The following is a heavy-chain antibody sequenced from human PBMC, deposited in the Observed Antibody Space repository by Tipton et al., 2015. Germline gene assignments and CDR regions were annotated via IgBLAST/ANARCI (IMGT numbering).Heavy chain of an antibody. Sequence: TLSLTCDVSGYSISSGYYWGWIRQPPGKGLEWIGSISHSGNTYYNPSLKSRVTMSRDTSKNQFSLNLKSVTAADTAVYYCARRCGADCYWGYYFDHWGQGTLVNVSS. D-gene: IGHD2-21*01. CDR1: GYSISSGYY. CDR3: ARRCGADCYWGYYFDH. J-gene: IGHJ4*02. CDR2: ISHSGNT. V-gene: IGHV4-38-2*01.